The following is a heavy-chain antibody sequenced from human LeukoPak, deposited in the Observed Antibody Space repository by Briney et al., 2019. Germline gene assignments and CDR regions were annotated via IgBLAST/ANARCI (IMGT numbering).Heavy chain of an antibody. J-gene: IGHJ5*02. CDR1: GFTFSSYA. CDR3: AKDLDPYDFWSGYYEGDWFDP. D-gene: IGHD3-3*01. Sequence: GGSLRLSCAASGFTFSSYAMSWVRQAPGKGLEWVSAISGSGGSTYYADSVKGRFTISRDNSKNTLYLQMNSLRAEDTAVYYCAKDLDPYDFWSGYYEGDWFDPWGQGTLVTVSS. V-gene: IGHV3-23*01. CDR2: ISGSGGST.